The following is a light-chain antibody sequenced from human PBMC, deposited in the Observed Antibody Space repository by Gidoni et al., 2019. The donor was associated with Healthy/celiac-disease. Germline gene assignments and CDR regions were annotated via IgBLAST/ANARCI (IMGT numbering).Light chain of an antibody. Sequence: DIVLTQYPGTLSLSPGERANLSCRASQSVSRSYLAWYQEKPGQAPRLLIYGASSRATGIPDRFSGSGSGTDFTLAISRLEPEDFAVYYCQQYGSSPTFGQGTKVEIK. CDR1: QSVSRSY. V-gene: IGKV3-20*01. CDR2: GAS. CDR3: QQYGSSPT. J-gene: IGKJ1*01.